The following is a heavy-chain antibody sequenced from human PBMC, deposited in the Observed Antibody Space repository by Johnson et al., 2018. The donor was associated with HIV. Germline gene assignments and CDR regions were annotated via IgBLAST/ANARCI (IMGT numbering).Heavy chain of an antibody. D-gene: IGHD1-26*01. J-gene: IGHJ3*02. Sequence: VQLVESGGGLVQPGRSLRLSCAALGITFDDYAMYWVRQAPGKGLEWVSGIKWNGGRTGYTDSVNGRFTISRDNAKNSMYLHMHSLRAEDTAFYYCARALKWELGLPDWYAFDILGQGTMVTVSS. CDR1: GITFDDYA. CDR3: ARALKWELGLPDWYAFDI. CDR2: IKWNGGRT. V-gene: IGHV3-20*04.